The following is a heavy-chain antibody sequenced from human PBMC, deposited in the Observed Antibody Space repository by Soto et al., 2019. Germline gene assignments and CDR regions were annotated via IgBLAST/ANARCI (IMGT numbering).Heavy chain of an antibody. J-gene: IGHJ4*02. CDR2: IYHSGST. CDR3: ARESNYYNSRVIDS. D-gene: IGHD3-22*01. Sequence: PSETLSLTCTVSGGSISSDDYYWSWIRQPPGKGLEWIGYIYHSGSTYYKPSLKSRATISVDTSKNQFSLKLSSVTAADTAVYYCARESNYYNSRVIDSWAQGTLVTVSS. CDR1: GGSISSDDYY. V-gene: IGHV4-30-4*01.